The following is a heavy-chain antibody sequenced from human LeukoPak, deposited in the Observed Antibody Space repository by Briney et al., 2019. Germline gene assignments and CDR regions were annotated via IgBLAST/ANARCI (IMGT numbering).Heavy chain of an antibody. CDR1: GGSMSSSSYY. CDR3: ASHLRYGSGYYYIDY. V-gene: IGHV4-39*01. Sequence: SETLYLTCTVSGGSMSSSSYYWGWIRQPPGKGLEWIGTIFYSGSIYYSPSLKSRVTMSVDTSKSQFSLKLTSVTAADTAVYYCASHLRYGSGYYYIDYWGQGTLVTVSS. J-gene: IGHJ4*02. D-gene: IGHD3-10*01. CDR2: IFYSGSI.